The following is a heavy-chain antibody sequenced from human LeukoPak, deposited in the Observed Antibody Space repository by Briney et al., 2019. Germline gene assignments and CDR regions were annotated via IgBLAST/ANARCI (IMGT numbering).Heavy chain of an antibody. D-gene: IGHD3-22*01. V-gene: IGHV4-59*08. CDR3: ARRNSGYYYSFDY. CDR1: GGSISGYY. Sequence: SETLSLTCTVSGGSISGYYWSWIRQPPGKGLEWIEFIHYSGSTNYNPSLKNRVTISVDTSKNQFSLRLSSVTAADTAVYYCARRNSGYYYSFDYWGQGTLVTVSS. J-gene: IGHJ4*02. CDR2: IHYSGST.